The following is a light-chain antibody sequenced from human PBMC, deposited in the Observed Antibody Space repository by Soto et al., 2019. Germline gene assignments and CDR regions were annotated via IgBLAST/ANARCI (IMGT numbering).Light chain of an antibody. Sequence: DIQMTQSPSTLSASVGDRVTITCRASQSISSWLAWYQQKPGKAPKFLIYDASSLESGVPSRFSGSGSGTEFPLTISSLQPDDFAAYCCQQYGSYSPYTFGQGTKLEIK. V-gene: IGKV1-5*01. CDR1: QSISSW. CDR3: QQYGSYSPYT. CDR2: DAS. J-gene: IGKJ2*01.